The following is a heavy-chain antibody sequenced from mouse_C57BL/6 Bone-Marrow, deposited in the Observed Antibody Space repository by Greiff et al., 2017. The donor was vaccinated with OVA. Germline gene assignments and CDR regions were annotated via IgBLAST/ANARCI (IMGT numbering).Heavy chain of an antibody. D-gene: IGHD1-1*01. CDR3: TRHNSGSPWFAY. V-gene: IGHV5-2*01. CDR1: EYAFPSHD. Sequence: DVKLVEPGGGLVQPGASLKLSCESNEYAFPSHDMSWVRKTPEKRLELVAAINSDGSSTYYPETMERRFIISRDNTKTTTYLQMSSLGSEVTSLYYCTRHNSGSPWFAYWGQGTLVTVSA. J-gene: IGHJ3*01. CDR2: INSDGSST.